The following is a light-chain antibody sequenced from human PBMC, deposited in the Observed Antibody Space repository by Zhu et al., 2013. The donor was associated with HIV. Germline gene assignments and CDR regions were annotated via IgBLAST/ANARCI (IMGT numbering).Light chain of an antibody. CDR1: QSVSTY. V-gene: IGKV3-11*02. CDR2: DAS. Sequence: EIVLTQSPATLSLSPGERATLSCRASQSVSTYLAWYQQRPGQPPRLLIYDASNRAAGIPARFSGSGSVRDFTLTITGLEPEDFAVYYCQQYGSSPLTFGGGPRWKS. CDR3: QQYGSSPLT. J-gene: IGKJ4*01.